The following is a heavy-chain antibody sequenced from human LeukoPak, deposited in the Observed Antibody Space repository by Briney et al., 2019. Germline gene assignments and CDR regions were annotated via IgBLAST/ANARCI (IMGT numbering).Heavy chain of an antibody. V-gene: IGHV3-66*01. D-gene: IGHD3-22*01. Sequence: PGGSLRLSCAASGFTVSSNYMSWVRQAPGKGLEWVSVIYSGGSTYYADSVKGRFTISRDNSKNTLYLQMNSLRAEDTAVYYCARISYSSGHEIDYWGQGTLVTVSS. CDR3: ARISYSSGHEIDY. CDR2: IYSGGST. J-gene: IGHJ4*02. CDR1: GFTVSSNY.